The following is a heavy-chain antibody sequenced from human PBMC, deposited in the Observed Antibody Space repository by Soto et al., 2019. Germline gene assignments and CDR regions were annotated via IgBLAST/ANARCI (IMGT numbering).Heavy chain of an antibody. J-gene: IGHJ6*02. CDR2: ISTSGSNT. D-gene: IGHD6-19*01. CDR3: AKIAVAGFSYYYAMDV. Sequence: GGSLRLSCGGSGFTFISYAMSWVRQAPGKGLEWVSAISTSGSNTYYADSLKGRVINSRDNSKKTLDLQMNSLRAEDTAVYFCAKIAVAGFSYYYAMDVWGQGTTVTVSS. V-gene: IGHV3-23*01. CDR1: GFTFISYA.